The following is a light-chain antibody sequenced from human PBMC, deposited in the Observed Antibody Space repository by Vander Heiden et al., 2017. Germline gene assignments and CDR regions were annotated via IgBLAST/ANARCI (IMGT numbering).Light chain of an antibody. J-gene: IGLJ2*01. CDR1: SSNIGNNY. V-gene: IGLV1-51*01. CDR2: DNN. CDR3: GTWDSSLSAGRV. Sequence: QSVLTQPPSVPAAPGQEVTISCSGSSSNIGNNYVSWYQQLPGTAPKLLIYDNNKRPSGIPDRFSGSKSGTSATLGITGLQTGDEADYYCGTWDSSLSAGRVFGGGTKLTVL.